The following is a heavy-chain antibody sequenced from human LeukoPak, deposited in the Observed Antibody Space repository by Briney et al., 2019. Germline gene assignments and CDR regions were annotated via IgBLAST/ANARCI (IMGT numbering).Heavy chain of an antibody. CDR1: GGSVSGHY. J-gene: IGHJ4*02. D-gene: IGHD4-17*01. Sequence: SETLSLTCSVSGGSVSGHYWSWIRQTPERGLEWLGFVFASGSTNYNPFSKSRVTMSADMSRNQFYLGLQSVSAADTGVYFCARHQHYGDYDYFDFWGQGTLVTVSS. CDR2: VFASGST. CDR3: ARHQHYGDYDYFDF. V-gene: IGHV4-59*08.